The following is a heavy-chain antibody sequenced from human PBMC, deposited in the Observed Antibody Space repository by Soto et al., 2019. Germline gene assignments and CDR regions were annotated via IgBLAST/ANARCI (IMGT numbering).Heavy chain of an antibody. CDR2: LSSGSSYI. Sequence: GGSLRLSCAASGFSFSDSYMSWIRQAPGKGLEWVSHLSSGSSYIKYADSVEVRFTISRDNGKNSLYLQMNSLRAEDTAVYFCARETVETGWFDIWGLGILVTVSS. CDR1: GFSFSDSY. V-gene: IGHV3-11*06. CDR3: ARETVETGWFDI. D-gene: IGHD1-1*01. J-gene: IGHJ5*02.